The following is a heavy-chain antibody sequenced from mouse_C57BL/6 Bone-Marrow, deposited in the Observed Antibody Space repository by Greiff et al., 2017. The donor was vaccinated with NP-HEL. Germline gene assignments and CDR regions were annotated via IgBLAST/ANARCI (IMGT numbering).Heavy chain of an antibody. CDR3: AVRVTYNWYFDV. J-gene: IGHJ1*03. CDR1: GYTFTSYG. CDR2: IYPRSGNT. Sequence: VQLQQSGAELARPGASVKLSCKASGYTFTSYGISWVKQRTGQGLEWIGEIYPRSGNTYYNEKFKGKATLTADKSSSTAYMELRSLTSEDFAVYFCAVRVTYNWYFDVWGTGTTVTVSS. V-gene: IGHV1-81*01. D-gene: IGHD2-1*01.